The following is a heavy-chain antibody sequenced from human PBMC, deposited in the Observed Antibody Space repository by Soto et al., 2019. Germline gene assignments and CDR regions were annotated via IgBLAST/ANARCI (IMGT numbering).Heavy chain of an antibody. CDR3: TRDASRDSSARGWFDP. V-gene: IGHV3-21*01. CDR1: GVTFRSFT. CDR2: ISSNSAYI. Sequence: LGLFCAASGVTFRSFTMNWVRQAPGRGLEGVSTISSNSAYIYYTDALRGRFTISRDNAKNSLHQQMNSLRAEDTAVKYCTRDASRDSSARGWFDPWGPGTLVTVSS. D-gene: IGHD6-13*01. J-gene: IGHJ5*02.